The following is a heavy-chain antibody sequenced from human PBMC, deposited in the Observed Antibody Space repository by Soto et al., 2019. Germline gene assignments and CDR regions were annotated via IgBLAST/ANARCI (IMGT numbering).Heavy chain of an antibody. CDR1: GYTFTSYG. J-gene: IGHJ5*02. CDR3: ARVLPPLDP. CDR2: INAYNGNT. Sequence: QVQLVQSGAEVKKPGASVKVSCKASGYTFTSYGISWVRQAPGQGLEWMGWINAYNGNTNYAQKLQGRVTMTTDTFTSTAYMEMRSLRSADKAVYFCARVLPPLDPWGQGTLVTVSS. V-gene: IGHV1-18*01.